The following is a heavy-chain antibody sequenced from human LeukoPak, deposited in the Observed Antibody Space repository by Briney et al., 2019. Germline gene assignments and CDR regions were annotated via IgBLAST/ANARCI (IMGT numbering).Heavy chain of an antibody. V-gene: IGHV4-59*01. J-gene: IGHJ4*02. D-gene: IGHD6-13*01. CDR1: GGSISSYY. CDR3: ARSEIAAAGHFDY. CDR2: IYYSGST. Sequence: SETLSLTCTVSGGSISSYYWSWIRQPPGKGLEWIGYIYYSGSTNYNPSLKSRVTISVDTSKNQFSLKLSSVTAADTAVYYRARSEIAAAGHFDYWGQGTLVTVSS.